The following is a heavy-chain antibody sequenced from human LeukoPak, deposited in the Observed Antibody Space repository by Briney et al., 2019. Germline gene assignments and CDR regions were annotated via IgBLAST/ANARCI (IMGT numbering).Heavy chain of an antibody. CDR2: INHSGST. CDR3: ARRKQQLLKTCWFDP. D-gene: IGHD6-13*01. Sequence: SETLSLTCAVYGGSFSGYYWSWIRQPPGKGLEWIGEINHSGSTNYNPSLKSRVTISVDTSKNQFSLKLSSVTAADTAVYYCARRKQQLLKTCWFDPWGQGTLVTVSS. CDR1: GGSFSGYY. J-gene: IGHJ5*02. V-gene: IGHV4-34*01.